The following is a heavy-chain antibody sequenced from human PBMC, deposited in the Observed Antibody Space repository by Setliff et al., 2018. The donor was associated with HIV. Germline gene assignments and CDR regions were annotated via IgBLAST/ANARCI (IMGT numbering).Heavy chain of an antibody. D-gene: IGHD1-20*01. V-gene: IGHV3-30*02. CDR2: IRNDGNNE. CDR1: GFTFSNYS. CDR3: AKSLTFITLSATPDF. Sequence: GESLKISCAASGFTFSNYSLFWVRQAPGKGLEWVAFIRNDGNNEYYGASVKGRFTISRDNSKDTLYLQMNNLRPEDTAIYYCAKSLTFITLSATPDFWGQGTLVTVSS. J-gene: IGHJ4*02.